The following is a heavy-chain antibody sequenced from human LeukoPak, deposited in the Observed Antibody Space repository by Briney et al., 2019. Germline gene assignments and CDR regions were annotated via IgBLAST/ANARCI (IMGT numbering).Heavy chain of an antibody. CDR1: GGSISSYY. D-gene: IGHD2-15*01. V-gene: IGHV4-59*01. Sequence: SETLSLTCTVPGGSISSYYWSWIRQPPGKGLEWIGYIYYSGSTNYNPSLKSRVTISVDTSKNQFSLKLSSVTAADTAVYYCARYKNCSGGSCYSGYYYYYMDVWGKGTTVTVSS. J-gene: IGHJ6*03. CDR2: IYYSGST. CDR3: ARYKNCSGGSCYSGYYYYYMDV.